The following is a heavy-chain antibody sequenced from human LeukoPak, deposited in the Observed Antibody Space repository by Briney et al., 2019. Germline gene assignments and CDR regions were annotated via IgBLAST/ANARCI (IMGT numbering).Heavy chain of an antibody. D-gene: IGHD3-10*01. CDR3: AIIRGHYYYYYYMDV. Sequence: SVKVSCKASGGTFSSYAISWVRQAPGQGLEWMGGIIPIFGTANYAQKFQGRVTITTDESTSTAYMELSSLRSEDTAVYYCAIIRGHYYYYYYMDVWGKGTTVTVSS. CDR2: IIPIFGTA. CDR1: GGTFSSYA. J-gene: IGHJ6*03. V-gene: IGHV1-69*05.